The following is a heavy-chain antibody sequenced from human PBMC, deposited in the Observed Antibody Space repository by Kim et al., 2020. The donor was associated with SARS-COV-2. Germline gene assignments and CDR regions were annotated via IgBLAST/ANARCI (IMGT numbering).Heavy chain of an antibody. CDR1: GFTFSSYE. D-gene: IGHD6-13*01. CDR2: ISSSGSTI. Sequence: GGSLRLSCAASGFTFSSYEMNWVRQAPGKGLEWVSYISSSGSTIYYADSVKGRFTISRDNAKNSLYLQMNSLRAEDTAVYYCASSEGIAAAGVDYWGQGTLVTVSS. V-gene: IGHV3-48*03. J-gene: IGHJ4*02. CDR3: ASSEGIAAAGVDY.